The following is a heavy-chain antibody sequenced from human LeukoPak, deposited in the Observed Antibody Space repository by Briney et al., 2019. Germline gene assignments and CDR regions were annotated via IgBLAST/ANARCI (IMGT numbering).Heavy chain of an antibody. Sequence: PGGSLRLSCAASGFTFSSYSMNWVRQAPGKGLEWVSSISSSSSYIYYADSVKGRFTISRDNAKNSLYLQMNSLRAEDTAVYYCARIKTWYTPCLDYWGQGTLVAVSS. V-gene: IGHV3-21*01. D-gene: IGHD6-13*01. J-gene: IGHJ4*02. CDR2: ISSSSSYI. CDR1: GFTFSSYS. CDR3: ARIKTWYTPCLDY.